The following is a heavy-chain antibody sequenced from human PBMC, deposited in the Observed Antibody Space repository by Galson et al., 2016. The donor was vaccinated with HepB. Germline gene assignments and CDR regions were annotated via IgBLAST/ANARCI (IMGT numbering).Heavy chain of an antibody. CDR3: ARDDDILAGSQFDY. V-gene: IGHV1-46*01. Sequence: SVKVSCKAFGYSFTSHYMHWVRQAPGQGLEWMGTINPSVGRTSYAQKFQGRVTRTRETSTSTVYMERSSLRSEDTAVYYCARDDDILAGSQFDYWGQGTLVTVSS. CDR1: GYSFTSHY. J-gene: IGHJ4*02. CDR2: INPSVGRT. D-gene: IGHD3-9*01.